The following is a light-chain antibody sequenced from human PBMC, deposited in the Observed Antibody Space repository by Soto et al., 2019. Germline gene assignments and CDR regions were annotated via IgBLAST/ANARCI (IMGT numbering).Light chain of an antibody. J-gene: IGKJ1*01. V-gene: IGKV1-5*03. CDR2: KAS. Sequence: DIQMTQSPSTLSASVGDRVTITCRASESISSWLAWYQQKPGKAPKLLIYKASNLESGVPSRFSGSGSGTEFTLTISSLQTDDFATYYCQQYNSFSPWTFGQGTKVHIK. CDR1: ESISSW. CDR3: QQYNSFSPWT.